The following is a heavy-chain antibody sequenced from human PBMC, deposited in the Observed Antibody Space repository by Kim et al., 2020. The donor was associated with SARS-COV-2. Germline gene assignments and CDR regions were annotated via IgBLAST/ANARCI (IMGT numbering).Heavy chain of an antibody. Sequence: GSLRLSCAASGFTFSDYYMSWIRQAPGKGLEWVSYISSSSSYTNYADSVKGRFTISRDNAKNSLYLQMNSLRAEDTAVYYCARLYSSSWYVSDYWGQGTLVTVSS. D-gene: IGHD6-13*01. CDR2: ISSSSSYT. CDR1: GFTFSDYY. V-gene: IGHV3-11*03. J-gene: IGHJ4*02. CDR3: ARLYSSSWYVSDY.